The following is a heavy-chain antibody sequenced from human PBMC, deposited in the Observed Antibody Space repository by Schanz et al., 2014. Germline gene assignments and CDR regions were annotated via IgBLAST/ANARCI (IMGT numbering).Heavy chain of an antibody. CDR3: AKGRFGELSAFDI. V-gene: IGHV3-7*05. CDR1: TFTFSSDC. D-gene: IGHD3-10*01. J-gene: IGHJ3*02. CDR2: IKHDGSVK. Sequence: EVQLAESGGGLVQPGGSLRLSCAASTFTFSSDCMSWVRQAPGKGPEWVANIKHDGSVKDYVDSVEGRFTISRDNSKNTLYLQMNSLRAEDTAVYYCAKGRFGELSAFDIWGQGTMVTVSS.